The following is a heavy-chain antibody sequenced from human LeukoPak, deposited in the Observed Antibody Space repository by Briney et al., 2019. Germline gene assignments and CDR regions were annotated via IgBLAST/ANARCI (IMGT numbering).Heavy chain of an antibody. D-gene: IGHD2-8*01. CDR3: ARGGSSCTNGVCYTVEGVFYPRYFDY. V-gene: IGHV4-34*01. Sequence: SETLSLTCAVYGGSFSGYYWSWIRQPPGKGLEWIGEINHSGSTIYNPSLKSRVTTSVDTSKNQFSLNLNSVTAADTAVYYCARGGSSCTNGVCYTVEGVFYPRYFDYWGQGTLVTVSS. J-gene: IGHJ4*02. CDR1: GGSFSGYY. CDR2: INHSGST.